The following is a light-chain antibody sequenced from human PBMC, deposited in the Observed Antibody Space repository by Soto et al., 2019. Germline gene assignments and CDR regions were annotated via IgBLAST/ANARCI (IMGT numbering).Light chain of an antibody. V-gene: IGKV1-9*01. Sequence: IQLTQSPSSLSSSLGDRVTITCRASQGISSYLAWYQQKPGKAPKLLIYAASTLQSGVPSRFSGSGSGTDFTLTISSLKTEDFATYYGQQLNSYPLTFGGGTKVDIK. CDR1: QGISSY. CDR3: QQLNSYPLT. CDR2: AAS. J-gene: IGKJ4*01.